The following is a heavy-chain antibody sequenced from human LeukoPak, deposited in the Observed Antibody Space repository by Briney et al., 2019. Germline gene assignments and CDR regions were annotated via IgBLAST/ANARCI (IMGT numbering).Heavy chain of an antibody. J-gene: IGHJ5*02. CDR1: GGTFSSYA. CDR3: ARDSANPLPNYLPSDP. Sequence: SVKVSCKASGGTFSSYAISWVRQAPGQGLEWMGRIIPIFGTANYAQKFQGRVTITADKSTSTAYMELSSLRSEDTAVYYCARDSANPLPNYLPSDPWGQGTLVTVSS. V-gene: IGHV1-69*06. D-gene: IGHD5-24*01. CDR2: IIPIFGTA.